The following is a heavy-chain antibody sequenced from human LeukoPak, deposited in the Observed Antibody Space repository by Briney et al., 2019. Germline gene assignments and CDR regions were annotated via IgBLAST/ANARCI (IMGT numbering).Heavy chain of an antibody. J-gene: IGHJ3*02. CDR2: IYPGDSDT. Sequence: GESLKISCKASGDMFNNNWIGWVRQMPGKGLEWMGVIYPGDSDTRYSPSFQVQVTISAVKSISTAYLQWSSLKASDTAMYYCASPTRYSSGWHAFDIWGQGTMVTVSS. D-gene: IGHD6-19*01. CDR1: GDMFNNNW. V-gene: IGHV5-51*01. CDR3: ASPTRYSSGWHAFDI.